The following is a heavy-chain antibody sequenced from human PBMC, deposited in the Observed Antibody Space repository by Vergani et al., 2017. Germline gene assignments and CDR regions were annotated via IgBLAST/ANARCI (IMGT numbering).Heavy chain of an antibody. D-gene: IGHD3-10*01. V-gene: IGHV4-34*01. J-gene: IGHJ5*02. Sequence: QVQLQESGAGLLKPSETLSLTCAVYGGSFSGYYWSWIRQPPGKGLEWIGEINHSGSTNYNPSLKSRVTISVDTSKNQFSLKLSSVTAADTAVYYCASFSITMVRGVPEFDPWGQGTLVTVSS. CDR2: INHSGST. CDR3: ASFSITMVRGVPEFDP. CDR1: GGSFSGYY.